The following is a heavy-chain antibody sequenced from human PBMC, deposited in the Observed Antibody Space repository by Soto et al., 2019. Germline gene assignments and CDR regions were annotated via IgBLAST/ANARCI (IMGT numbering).Heavy chain of an antibody. CDR3: DVLYYYGMDV. V-gene: IGHV1-2*02. CDR1: GYTFTGYY. CDR2: INPNSGGI. Sequence: QVQLVQSGAEVTKPGASVKVSCTASGYTFTGYYMHWVRQAPGQGLEWMGWINPNSGGINYAQKLRGRVTMTRDTARSTAYMELSGLTSADTAVYSWDVLYYYGMDVWGKGTTVIVSS. J-gene: IGHJ6*04.